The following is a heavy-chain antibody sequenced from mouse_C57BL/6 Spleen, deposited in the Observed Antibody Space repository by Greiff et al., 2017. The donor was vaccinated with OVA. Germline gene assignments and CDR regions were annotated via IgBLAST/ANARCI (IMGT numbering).Heavy chain of an antibody. CDR1: GYAFSSSW. Sequence: QVQLKESGPELVKPGASVKISCKASGYAFSSSWMNWVKQRPGKGLEWIGRIYPGDGDTNYNGKFKGKATLTADKSSSTAYMQLSSLTSEDSAVYFCARSEWFYWYFDVWGTGTTVTVSS. D-gene: IGHD1-3*01. CDR3: ARSEWFYWYFDV. CDR2: IYPGDGDT. V-gene: IGHV1-82*01. J-gene: IGHJ1*03.